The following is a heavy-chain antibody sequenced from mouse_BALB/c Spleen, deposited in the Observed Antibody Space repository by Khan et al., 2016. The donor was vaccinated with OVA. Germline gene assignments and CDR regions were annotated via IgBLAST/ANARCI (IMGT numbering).Heavy chain of an antibody. D-gene: IGHD4-1*01. Sequence: EVQLQESGPGLVKPSQSLSLTCTVTGYSITSDYAWNWIRQFPGNKLEWMGHISYSGRTSYNPSLKSRISVTRDTSKNQFFLQLNSVTTEDTATYYCAMGRTYWGQGTLVTVSA. CDR3: AMGRTY. CDR1: GYSITSDYA. V-gene: IGHV3-2*02. CDR2: ISYSGRT. J-gene: IGHJ3*01.